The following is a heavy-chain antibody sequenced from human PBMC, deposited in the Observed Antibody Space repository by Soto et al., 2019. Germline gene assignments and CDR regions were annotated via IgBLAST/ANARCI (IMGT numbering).Heavy chain of an antibody. J-gene: IGHJ3*02. CDR1: GFTFSNYG. CDR3: ARVQGVDGDVFDI. Sequence: QVQLVESGGGVVQPGRSLRLSCAASGFTFSNYGMHWVRQAPGKGLEWVAVIWYDGSNKYYADSVKGRFTISRDNSKNTLYLQMHSLRAEDTAVYYCARVQGVDGDVFDIWGQGTMVTVSS. D-gene: IGHD3-10*01. CDR2: IWYDGSNK. V-gene: IGHV3-33*01.